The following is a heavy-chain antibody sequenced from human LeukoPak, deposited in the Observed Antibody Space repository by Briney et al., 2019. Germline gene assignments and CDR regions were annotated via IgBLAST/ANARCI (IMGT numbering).Heavy chain of an antibody. V-gene: IGHV4-61*08. CDR1: GGSVSSGGYY. CDR3: ARGGVYCSGGSCFDNWFDP. Sequence: PSETLSLTCTVSGGSVSSGGYYWSWIRQPPGKGLEWIGYIYYSGSTNYNPSLKSRVTISVDTSKNQFSLKLSSVTAADTAVYYCARGGVYCSGGSCFDNWFDPWGQGTLVTVSS. J-gene: IGHJ5*02. D-gene: IGHD2-15*01. CDR2: IYYSGST.